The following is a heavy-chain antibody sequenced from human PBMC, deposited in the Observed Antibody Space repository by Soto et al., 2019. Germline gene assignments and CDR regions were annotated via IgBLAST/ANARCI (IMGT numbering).Heavy chain of an antibody. D-gene: IGHD3-10*01. J-gene: IGHJ5*02. CDR2: IYWDDDK. V-gene: IGHV2-5*02. CDR3: AETLRDYGLGRERANSFDP. Sequence: QITLKESGPTLVRPTQTLTLTCTFSGFSLSTTGVGVGWIRQPPGKALEWLALIYWDDDKRYSPSLNSRLTITKDTSKNEVILTTTNMDPVDTATYYCAETLRDYGLGRERANSFDPWGQGTLVTVPS. CDR1: GFSLSTTGVG.